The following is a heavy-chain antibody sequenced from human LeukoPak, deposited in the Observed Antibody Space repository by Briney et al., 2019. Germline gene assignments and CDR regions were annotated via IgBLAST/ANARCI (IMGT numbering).Heavy chain of an antibody. CDR3: ARGARPFGSRVDTPPKPFDY. CDR2: ISYSGST. J-gene: IGHJ4*02. D-gene: IGHD3-3*01. CDR1: GASMSPYF. V-gene: IGHV4-59*01. Sequence: NPSETLSLTCTVSGASMSPYFWSWLRQPPEKSLEWIGYISYSGSTNYKASLRSRLTVSVDTSKNQFSLKLPSVTAADTAVYYCARGARPFGSRVDTPPKPFDYWAQGALVTVSS.